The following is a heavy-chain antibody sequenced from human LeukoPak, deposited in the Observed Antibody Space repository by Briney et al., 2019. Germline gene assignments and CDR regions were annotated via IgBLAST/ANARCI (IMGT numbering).Heavy chain of an antibody. CDR3: AREVAGTPWIDY. CDR2: IYYSGST. CDR1: GGSISSNNYN. D-gene: IGHD6-19*01. Sequence: PSETLSLTCTVSGGSISSNNYNWGWIRQPPGKGLEWIGNIYYSGSTYYNPSLKSRVTISVDTSKNQFSLKLSSVTAVDTAVYYCAREVAGTPWIDYWGQGTLVTVSS. V-gene: IGHV4-39*02. J-gene: IGHJ4*02.